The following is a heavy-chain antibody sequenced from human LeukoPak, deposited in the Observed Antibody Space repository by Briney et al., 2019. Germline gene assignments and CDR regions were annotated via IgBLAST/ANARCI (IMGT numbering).Heavy chain of an antibody. CDR2: VYYSGTT. CDR1: GGSISLSYYY. V-gene: IGHV4-39*07. D-gene: IGHD6-13*01. CDR3: ARDLRAAAGPYNWFDP. J-gene: IGHJ5*02. Sequence: PSETLSLTCSVSGGSISLSYYYWGWIRQPPGKALEWIGSVYYSGTTSYNPSLKSRVTISVDTSKNQFSLKLSSVTAADTAVYYCARDLRAAAGPYNWFDPWGQGTLVTVSS.